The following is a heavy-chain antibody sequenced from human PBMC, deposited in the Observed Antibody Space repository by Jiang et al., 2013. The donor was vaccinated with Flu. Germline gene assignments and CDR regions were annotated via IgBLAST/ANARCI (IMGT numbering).Heavy chain of an antibody. V-gene: IGHV3-23*01. J-gene: IGHJ6*02. D-gene: IGHD3-16*01. CDR2: ISASGGDS. CDR3: AKHRL. Sequence: SCVGSGFNFGIHAISWVRQAPGKGLEWVSSISASGGDSDYAASVKGRFTISRDNSKNTVHLQLNSLRPDDTAIYYCAKHRLWGPGTTVSVSS. CDR1: GFNFGIHA.